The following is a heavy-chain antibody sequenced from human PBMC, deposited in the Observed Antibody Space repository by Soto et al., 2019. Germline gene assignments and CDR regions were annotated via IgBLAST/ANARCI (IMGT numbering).Heavy chain of an antibody. Sequence: GGSLRLSCAASGFTFSSYSMNWVRQAPGKGLEWVSYISSSSSTIYYADSVKGRFTISRDNAKNSLYLQMNSLRAEDTAVYYCARAGRGYDILTGYYNYYDMDVWGQGTTVTV. V-gene: IGHV3-48*01. CDR2: ISSSSSTI. D-gene: IGHD3-9*01. J-gene: IGHJ6*02. CDR1: GFTFSSYS. CDR3: ARAGRGYDILTGYYNYYDMDV.